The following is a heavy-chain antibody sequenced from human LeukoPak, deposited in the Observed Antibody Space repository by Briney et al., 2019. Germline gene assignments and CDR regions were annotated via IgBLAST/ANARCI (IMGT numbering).Heavy chain of an antibody. CDR1: GFIVNTYY. D-gene: IGHD1-26*01. V-gene: IGHV3-53*01. CDR2: IYSDGST. J-gene: IGHJ4*02. CDR3: ARIYSGSHYS. Sequence: GGSLRLSCAVSGFIVNTYYMSWVRQAPGKGLEWVSIIYSDGSTYYADSVKGRFTISRDTSKNTLFLQMNSLRAEDTAVYYCARIYSGSHYSWGQGTLVTVSS.